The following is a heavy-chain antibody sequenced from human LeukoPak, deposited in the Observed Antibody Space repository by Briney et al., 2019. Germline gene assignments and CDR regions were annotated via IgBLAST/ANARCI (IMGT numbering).Heavy chain of an antibody. CDR3: ARDSYGMVAATSAFDI. CDR2: ISSSGSTI. J-gene: IGHJ3*02. Sequence: GGSLRLSCAASGFTFSDYYMSWIRQAPGKGLEWVSYISSSGSTIYYADSVKGRFTISRDNAKNSLHLQMNSLRAEDTAVYYCARDSYGMVAATSAFDIWGQGTMVTVSS. CDR1: GFTFSDYY. D-gene: IGHD2-15*01. V-gene: IGHV3-11*01.